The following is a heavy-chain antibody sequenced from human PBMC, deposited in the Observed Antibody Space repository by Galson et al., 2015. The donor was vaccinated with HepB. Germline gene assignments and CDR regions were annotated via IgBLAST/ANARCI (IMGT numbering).Heavy chain of an antibody. CDR3: ARDLLVYGSGSYYRGYIDY. D-gene: IGHD3-10*01. CDR2: ISAYHGNT. CDR1: GYTFTSFG. V-gene: IGHV1-18*01. J-gene: IGHJ4*02. Sequence: SVKVSCKASGYTFTSFGISWVRQAPGQGLEWMGWISAYHGNTNYAQKVQGRVTMTTDTSTSTAYMELRSLRSDDTAVYHCARDLLVYGSGSYYRGYIDYWGQGTLVTVSS.